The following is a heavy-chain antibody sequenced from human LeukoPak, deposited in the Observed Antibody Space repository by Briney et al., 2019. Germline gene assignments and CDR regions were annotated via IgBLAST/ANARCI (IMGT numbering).Heavy chain of an antibody. CDR2: INSNSGAT. D-gene: IGHD5-12*01. V-gene: IGHV1-2*02. J-gene: IGHJ4*02. CDR1: GYTFTGYY. Sequence: ASVNVSCKASGYTFTGYYTHWVRQAPGQGLEWMGWINSNSGATNYAQKFQGRVTMTRDTSISTAYMELTRLASDDTAVYYCARDGSLAYWGQGTLVTVSS. CDR3: ARDGSLAY.